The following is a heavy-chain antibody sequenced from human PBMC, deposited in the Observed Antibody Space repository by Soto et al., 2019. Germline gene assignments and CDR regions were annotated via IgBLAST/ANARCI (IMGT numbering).Heavy chain of an antibody. CDR3: ARAHSRYSSGWYSGYFDY. J-gene: IGHJ4*02. CDR1: GGSFSGYY. CDR2: INHSGST. D-gene: IGHD6-19*01. V-gene: IGHV4-34*01. Sequence: SETLSLTCAVYGGSFSGYYWSWIRQPPGKGLEWIGEINHSGSTNYNPSLKSRVTISVDTSKNQFSLKLSSVTAADTAVYYCARAHSRYSSGWYSGYFDYWGQGTLVTAPQ.